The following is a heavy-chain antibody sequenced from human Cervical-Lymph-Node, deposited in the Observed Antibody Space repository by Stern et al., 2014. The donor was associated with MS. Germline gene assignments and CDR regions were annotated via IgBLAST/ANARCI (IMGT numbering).Heavy chain of an antibody. J-gene: IGHJ6*02. CDR2: VYPCDSDT. Sequence: EMQLVESGAEVKKPGESLKISCKGSGYSFATYWIGWVRQMPGKGLEWVGIVYPCDSDTKYRPSFQGQGTISADNSISTAYLHWSSLKASDTAMYYCARPGDDTAKYGLDVWGQGTTVTVSS. CDR1: GYSFATYW. V-gene: IGHV5-51*03. CDR3: ARPGDDTAKYGLDV. D-gene: IGHD5-18*01.